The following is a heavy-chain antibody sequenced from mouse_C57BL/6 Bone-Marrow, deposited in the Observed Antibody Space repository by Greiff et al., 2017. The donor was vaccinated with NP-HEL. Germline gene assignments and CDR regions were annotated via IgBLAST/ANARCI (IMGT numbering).Heavy chain of an antibody. CDR2: ISNGGGST. D-gene: IGHD2-5*01. J-gene: IGHJ3*01. Sequence: VQLKESGGGLVQPGGSLKLSCAASGFTFSDYYMYWVRQTPEKRLEWVAYISNGGGSTYYPDTVKGRFTISRDNAKNTLYLQMSRLKSEDTAMYYCARHNSNPFAYWGQGTLVTVSA. V-gene: IGHV5-12*01. CDR1: GFTFSDYY. CDR3: ARHNSNPFAY.